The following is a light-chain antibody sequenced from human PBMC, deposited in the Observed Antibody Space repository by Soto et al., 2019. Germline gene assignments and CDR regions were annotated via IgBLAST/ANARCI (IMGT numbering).Light chain of an antibody. J-gene: IGLJ1*01. V-gene: IGLV2-14*01. Sequence: QSVLTQPASVSGSPGQSITISCTGTSSDVGDYNYVSWYQQHPDKAPKVMIYDVSNRPSGVSNRFSGSKSGNTASLTISGLQAEDEADYYCSSYTSSGHYVFGTGTKVTVL. CDR1: SSDVGDYNY. CDR2: DVS. CDR3: SSYTSSGHYV.